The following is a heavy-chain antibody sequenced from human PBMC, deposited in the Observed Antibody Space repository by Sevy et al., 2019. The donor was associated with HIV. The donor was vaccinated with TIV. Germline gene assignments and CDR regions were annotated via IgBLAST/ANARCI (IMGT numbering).Heavy chain of an antibody. J-gene: IGHJ4*02. CDR3: ARSGGTNLFDY. CDR2: ISGDGATT. D-gene: IGHD2-15*01. V-gene: IGHV3-74*01. CDR1: GFTLINHW. Sequence: GGSLRLSCAASGFTLINHWIHWVRQAPGKGLVWVSGISGDGATTTYADSVKGRFTISRDNAKNTLYVQMNSLRGEDTAVYYCARSGGTNLFDYWGQGILVTVSS.